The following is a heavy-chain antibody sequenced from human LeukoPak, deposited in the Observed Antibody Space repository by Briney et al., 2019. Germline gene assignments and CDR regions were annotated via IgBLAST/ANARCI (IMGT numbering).Heavy chain of an antibody. Sequence: GGSLRLSCAASGFTFSGSAMHWVRQASGKGLEWVGRIRSKANSYATAYAASVKGRFTISRDDSKNTAYLQMNSLKTEDTAVYYCTRQLIKRRYGGNSDWYAFDIWGQGTMVTVSS. CDR2: IRSKANSYAT. CDR3: TRQLIKRRYGGNSDWYAFDI. D-gene: IGHD4-23*01. CDR1: GFTFSGSA. V-gene: IGHV3-73*01. J-gene: IGHJ3*02.